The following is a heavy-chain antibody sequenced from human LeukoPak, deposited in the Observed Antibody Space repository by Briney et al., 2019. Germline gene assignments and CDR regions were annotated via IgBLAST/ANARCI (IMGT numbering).Heavy chain of an antibody. CDR1: GGSIGSGGYY. J-gene: IGHJ6*02. CDR3: ASNGEMATTSYYYYYGMDV. CDR2: IYYSGGT. Sequence: SETLSLTCTVSGGSIGSGGYYWSWIRQHPGKGLEWIGYIYYSGGTYYNPSLKSRVTISVDTSKNQFSLKLSSVTAADTAVYYCASNGEMATTSYYYYYGMDVWGQGTTVTVSS. V-gene: IGHV4-31*03. D-gene: IGHD5-24*01.